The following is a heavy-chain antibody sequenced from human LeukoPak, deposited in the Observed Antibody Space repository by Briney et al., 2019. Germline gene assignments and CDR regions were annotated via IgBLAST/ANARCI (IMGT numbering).Heavy chain of an antibody. V-gene: IGHV1-2*02. CDR2: MNPKSGGT. J-gene: IGHJ3*02. CDR3: ATWGLHFDI. D-gene: IGHD3-16*01. Sequence: ASVKVSCKASGYTFTGCYVHWVRQAPGQGLEWMGWMNPKSGGTNYAQKFEARVTMNRDTSISTAYMELSRLRFDDTAVYFCATWGLHFDIWGQGTMVTVAS. CDR1: GYTFTGCY.